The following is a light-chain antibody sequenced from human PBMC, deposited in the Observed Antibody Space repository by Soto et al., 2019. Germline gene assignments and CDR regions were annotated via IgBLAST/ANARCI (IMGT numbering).Light chain of an antibody. CDR2: EVS. V-gene: IGLV2-14*01. CDR3: SSYTSSSTNYV. J-gene: IGLJ1*01. Sequence: QPVVTQPASVSGSPGQSITISCTGTSSDVGGYNYVSWYQQHPGKAPKLMIYEVSNRPAGVSNRFSGSKSGNTASLTISGLQADDEADYYCSSYTSSSTNYVFGTGTKLTVL. CDR1: SSDVGGYNY.